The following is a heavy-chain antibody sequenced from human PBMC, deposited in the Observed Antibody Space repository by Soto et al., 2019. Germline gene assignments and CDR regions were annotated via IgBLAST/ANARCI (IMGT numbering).Heavy chain of an antibody. CDR3: ARGGIVAVPAALSSYDDYTNYRFDS. V-gene: IGHV1-69*01. Sequence: QVQLAQSGAEVRKPGSSVKVSCRASGGSFSDFAFSWVRQAPGQGLEWMGGIIPMFAATKYAQRFQDRVTITADASTKTVYLGPSSLTSAASAVYYCARGGIVAVPAALSSYDDYTNYRFDSWGQGTLVSVSS. CDR1: GGSFSDFA. J-gene: IGHJ4*02. D-gene: IGHD2-15*01. CDR2: IIPMFAAT.